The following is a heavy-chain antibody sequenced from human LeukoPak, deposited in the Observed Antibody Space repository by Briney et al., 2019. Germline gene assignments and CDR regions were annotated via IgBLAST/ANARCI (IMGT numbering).Heavy chain of an antibody. D-gene: IGHD5-24*01. CDR2: IRSKANSYAT. Sequence: PGGSLRLSCAASGFIFSGSAMHWVRQASGKGLEWVGRIRSKANSYATAYAASVKGRFTLSRDDSKNTASLQMNSLKTEDTAVYYCTGSRDGYNLDYWGQGTLVTVSS. CDR3: TGSRDGYNLDY. V-gene: IGHV3-73*01. CDR1: GFIFSGSA. J-gene: IGHJ4*02.